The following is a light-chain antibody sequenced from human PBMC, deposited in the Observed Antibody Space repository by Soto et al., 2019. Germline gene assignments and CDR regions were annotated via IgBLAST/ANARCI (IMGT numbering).Light chain of an antibody. CDR2: KAS. CDR3: QQYESFPRT. V-gene: IGKV1-5*03. Sequence: DIQMTQSPSTLSASVGDRVTITCRASQRSNNWLAWYQQKPGKAPKLLIFKASTLEIGVPSRFSGSGSGTEFTLSISSLQPDDFATYFCQQYESFPRTFGEGTKVEIK. J-gene: IGKJ1*01. CDR1: QRSNNW.